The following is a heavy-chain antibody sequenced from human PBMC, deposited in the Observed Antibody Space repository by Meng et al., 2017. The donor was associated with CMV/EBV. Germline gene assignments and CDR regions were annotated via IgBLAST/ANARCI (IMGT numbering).Heavy chain of an antibody. CDR2: ISYDGSNK. Sequence: GGSLRLSCAASGFTFSSYAMHWVRQAPGKGLEWVAVISYDGSNKYYADSVKGRFTISRDNSKNTPYLQMNSLRAEDTAVYYCASGSGSRVGYYYYGMDVWGKGTTVTVSS. CDR3: ASGSGSRVGYYYYGMDV. V-gene: IGHV3-30*04. D-gene: IGHD1-26*01. CDR1: GFTFSSYA. J-gene: IGHJ6*04.